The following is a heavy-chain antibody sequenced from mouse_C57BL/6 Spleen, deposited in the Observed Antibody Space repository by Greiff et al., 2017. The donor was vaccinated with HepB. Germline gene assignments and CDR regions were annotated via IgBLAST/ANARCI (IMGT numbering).Heavy chain of an antibody. Sequence: EVQLQQSGPELVKPGASVKISCKASGYTFTDYYMNWVKQSHGKSLEWIGDINPNNGGTSYNQKFKGKATLTVDKSSSTAYMELRSLTSEDSAVYYCADSSGYRVPFAYWGQGTLVTVSA. D-gene: IGHD3-2*02. CDR2: INPNNGGT. CDR1: GYTFTDYY. CDR3: ADSSGYRVPFAY. V-gene: IGHV1-26*01. J-gene: IGHJ3*01.